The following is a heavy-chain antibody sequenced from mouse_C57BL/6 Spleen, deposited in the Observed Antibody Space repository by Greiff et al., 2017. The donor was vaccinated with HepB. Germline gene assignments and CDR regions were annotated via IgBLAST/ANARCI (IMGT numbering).Heavy chain of an antibody. Sequence: QVQLQQSGPELVKPGASVKISCKASGYAFSSSWMNWVKQRPGKGLEWIGRIYPGDGDTNYNGKLKVKATLTADKSSSTAYMQLSSLTSEDSAVYFCAVRMDYWGQGPSVTVSS. CDR2: IYPGDGDT. V-gene: IGHV1-82*01. CDR3: AVRMDY. J-gene: IGHJ4*01. CDR1: GYAFSSSW. D-gene: IGHD2-1*01.